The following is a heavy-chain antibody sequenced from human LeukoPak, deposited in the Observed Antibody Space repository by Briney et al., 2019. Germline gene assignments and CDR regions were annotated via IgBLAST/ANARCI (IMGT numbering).Heavy chain of an antibody. Sequence: SETLSLTCTVSGGSISSGSYYWGWIRQPPGKGLEWIGSIYYSGSTYYNPSLKSRVTISIDTSKNQFSLKLTSVTAADTAMYYCARMKGVVVIPTARPTFYFDYWGQGILVTVSS. CDR1: GGSISSGSYY. J-gene: IGHJ4*02. D-gene: IGHD2-2*01. CDR2: IYYSGST. CDR3: ARMKGVVVIPTARPTFYFDY. V-gene: IGHV4-39*01.